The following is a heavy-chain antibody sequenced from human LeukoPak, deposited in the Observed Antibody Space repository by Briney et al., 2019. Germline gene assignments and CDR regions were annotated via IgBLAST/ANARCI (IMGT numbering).Heavy chain of an antibody. CDR1: GFTFSSYS. J-gene: IGHJ6*03. CDR2: ISSSSSYI. D-gene: IGHD2/OR15-2a*01. V-gene: IGHV3-21*01. CDR3: ARLGRTTRNATSYYYYMDV. Sequence: GGSLRLSCAASGFTFSSYSMNWVRQAPGKGLEWVSSISSSSSYIYYADSVKGRFTISRDNAKNSLYLQMNSLRAEDTAVYYCARLGRTTRNATSYYYYMDVWGKGTTVTVSS.